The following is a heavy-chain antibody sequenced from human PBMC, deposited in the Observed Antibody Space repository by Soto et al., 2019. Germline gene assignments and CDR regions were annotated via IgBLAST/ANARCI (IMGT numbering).Heavy chain of an antibody. V-gene: IGHV3-23*01. Sequence: EVQLLDSGGGLVQPGGSLRLSCAASGFTFSNYAMTWVRQGPGKGLEWVSGISGSGGRPYYADSVKGRFTISRDNSKSTLYLQKNSRRADETAVYYCAKAYFVWSSEQPYYFDYWGQGTLVTVSS. CDR3: AKAYFVWSSEQPYYFDY. CDR1: GFTFSNYA. J-gene: IGHJ4*02. D-gene: IGHD3-16*01. CDR2: ISGSGGRP.